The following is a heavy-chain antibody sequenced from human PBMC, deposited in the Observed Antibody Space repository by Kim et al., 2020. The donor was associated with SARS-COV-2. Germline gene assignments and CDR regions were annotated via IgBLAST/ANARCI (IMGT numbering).Heavy chain of an antibody. CDR3: ARRGTYYYDSSGYN. Sequence: SETLSLTCTVSGGSISSSSYYWGWIRQPPGKGLEWIGSIYYSGSTYYNPSLKSRVTISVDTSKNQFSLKLSSVTAADTAVYYCARRGTYYYDSSGYNWGQGTLVTVSS. V-gene: IGHV4-39*01. J-gene: IGHJ4*02. CDR1: GGSISSSSYY. CDR2: IYYSGST. D-gene: IGHD3-22*01.